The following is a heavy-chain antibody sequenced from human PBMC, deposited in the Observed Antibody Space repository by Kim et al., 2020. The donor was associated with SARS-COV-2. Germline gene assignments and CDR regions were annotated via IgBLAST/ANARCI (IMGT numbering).Heavy chain of an antibody. CDR1: GDSVSSYSAA. D-gene: IGHD3-22*01. J-gene: IGHJ3*02. CDR2: TYYRSMWYN. V-gene: IGHV6-1*01. Sequence: SQTLSLTCAISGDSVSSYSAAWNWIRQSPSRGLEWLRRTYYRSMWYNDYAVSVKSRITINPDTSKNQFSLQLNSVTPEDTALYYCAREPQWLLLRNDAFDIWGQGTMVTVSS. CDR3: AREPQWLLLRNDAFDI.